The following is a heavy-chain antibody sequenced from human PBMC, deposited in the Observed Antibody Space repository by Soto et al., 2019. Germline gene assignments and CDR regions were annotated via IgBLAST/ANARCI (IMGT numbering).Heavy chain of an antibody. CDR2: IYPGACDT. D-gene: IGHD2-2*03. Sequence: GESLKISCKGSGYSFTSYWIDWVRHMPGKGLEWKGIIYPGACDTRYSPSFQGQVTISADESISTAYLQWSSLKASDTAMYYCASGSGRGHYYYYYGMDVAGQASTLTVSS. CDR1: GYSFTSYW. CDR3: ASGSGRGHYYYYYGMDV. J-gene: IGHJ6*02. V-gene: IGHV5-51*01.